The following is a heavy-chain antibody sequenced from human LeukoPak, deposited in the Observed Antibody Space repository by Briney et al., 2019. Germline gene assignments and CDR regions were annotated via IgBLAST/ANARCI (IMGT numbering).Heavy chain of an antibody. J-gene: IGHJ4*02. Sequence: PSETLSLTCTVSGGSISSYYWSWIRQPPVKGLEWIGYIYYSGSTNYNPSLKSRVTISVDTSKNQFSLKLSSVTAADTAVYYCARRRRGYSYGFFDYWGQGTLVTVSS. CDR1: GGSISSYY. D-gene: IGHD5-18*01. CDR2: IYYSGST. V-gene: IGHV4-59*08. CDR3: ARRRRGYSYGFFDY.